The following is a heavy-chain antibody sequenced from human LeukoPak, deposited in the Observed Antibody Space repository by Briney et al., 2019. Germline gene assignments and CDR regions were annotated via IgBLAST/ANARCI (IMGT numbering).Heavy chain of an antibody. V-gene: IGHV3-23*01. Sequence: GGSLRLSCAASGFTFSSYGMSWVRQAPGKGLEWVSAISGSGGSTYYADSVKGRFTISRDNSKNTLYLQMNSLRAEDTAVYYCAKSVAGRELGALLGYYYGMDVWGQGTTVTVSS. CDR2: ISGSGGST. J-gene: IGHJ6*02. CDR3: AKSVAGRELGALLGYYYGMDV. D-gene: IGHD6-19*01. CDR1: GFTFSSYG.